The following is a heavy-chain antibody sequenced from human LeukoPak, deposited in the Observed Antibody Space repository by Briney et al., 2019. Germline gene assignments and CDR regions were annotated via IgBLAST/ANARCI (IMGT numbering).Heavy chain of an antibody. CDR2: IIPIFGTA. J-gene: IGHJ6*02. Sequence: ASAKVSCKASGGTFSSYAISWVRQAPGQGLEWMGGIIPIFGTANYAQKFQGRVTITADESTSTAYMELSSLRSEDTAVYYCAREEEYSSSYYYYGMDVWGQGTTVTVSS. CDR1: GGTFSSYA. CDR3: AREEEYSSSYYYYGMDV. D-gene: IGHD6-6*01. V-gene: IGHV1-69*13.